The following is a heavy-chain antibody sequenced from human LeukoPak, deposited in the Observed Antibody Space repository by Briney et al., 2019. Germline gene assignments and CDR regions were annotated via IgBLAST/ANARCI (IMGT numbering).Heavy chain of an antibody. CDR1: GGSISSYY. Sequence: SETLSLTGTVSGGSISSYYWSLPRQSPGKVPEGTGHMYNSGSTNYNPSLKSRVTISFDTSNTQFSLRLTSMTAADTAVYYCARGSSGYYYGWGQGTMVTVSS. J-gene: IGHJ3*01. V-gene: IGHV4-59*08. D-gene: IGHD3-22*01. CDR2: MYNSGST. CDR3: ARGSSGYYYG.